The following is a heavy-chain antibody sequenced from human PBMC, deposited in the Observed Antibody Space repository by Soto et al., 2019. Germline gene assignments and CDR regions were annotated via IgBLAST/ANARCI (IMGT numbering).Heavy chain of an antibody. D-gene: IGHD2-8*02. CDR3: ARGDWWLFDY. J-gene: IGHJ4*02. V-gene: IGHV1-3*05. CDR2: INAGNGNT. Sequence: QVQLVQSGAEEKKPGASVKVSCKASGYTFTSYAIHWVRQAPGQRLEWMGWINAGNGNTKYSQKYQGRVTITRDTSASTAYMELSSLKSEDTAVYYCARGDWWLFDYWGQGTLVTVSS. CDR1: GYTFTSYA.